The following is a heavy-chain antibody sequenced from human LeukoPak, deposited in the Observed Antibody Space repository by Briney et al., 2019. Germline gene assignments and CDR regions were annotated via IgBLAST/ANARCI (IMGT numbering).Heavy chain of an antibody. CDR3: ARGGTDSSGYYYGGTDFDY. CDR1: GGSISSGGYY. V-gene: IGHV4-30-2*01. D-gene: IGHD3-22*01. Sequence: PSETLSLTCTVSGGSISSGGYYWSWIRQPPGKGLEWIGYIYHSGSTYYNPSLKSRVTISVDRSKNQFSLKLSSVTAADTAVYYCARGGTDSSGYYYGGTDFDYWGQGTLVTVSS. CDR2: IYHSGST. J-gene: IGHJ4*02.